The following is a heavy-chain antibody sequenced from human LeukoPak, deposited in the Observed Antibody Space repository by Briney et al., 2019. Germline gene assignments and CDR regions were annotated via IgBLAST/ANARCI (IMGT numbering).Heavy chain of an antibody. J-gene: IGHJ4*02. CDR1: LFSLSINS. CDR3: AKEGVPNDY. CDR2: ISRDGDNT. Sequence: GWSLTLSCPLSLFSLSINSMCWLGQAPAKGLEGAGGISRDGDNTYYVDSVEGRFTISKDTSKNPLYLPTDTLRVEDTARYYCAKEGVPNDYWGEAPLVTVSA. D-gene: IGHD3-10*01. V-gene: IGHV3-23*01.